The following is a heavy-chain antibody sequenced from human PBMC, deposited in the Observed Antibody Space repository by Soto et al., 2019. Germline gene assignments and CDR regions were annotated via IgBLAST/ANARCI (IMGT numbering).Heavy chain of an antibody. CDR1: GGSIRDYF. CDR2: IYYSGRT. V-gene: IGHV4-59*01. CDR3: ARVGGDDFGDSGGFDY. Sequence: PSETLSLTCTVSGGSIRDYFWTWIRQPPGKGLEWLGYIYYSGRTNYNPSLTRRVSIYVDTSKNHFSLQLRSVTAADTAVYYCARVGGDDFGDSGGFDYWGQGTLVTVSS. D-gene: IGHD4-17*01. J-gene: IGHJ4*02.